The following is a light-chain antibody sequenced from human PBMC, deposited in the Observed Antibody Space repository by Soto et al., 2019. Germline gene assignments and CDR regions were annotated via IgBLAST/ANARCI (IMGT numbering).Light chain of an antibody. J-gene: IGKJ5*01. CDR2: DAS. Sequence: EIVLTQSPATLSLSPGERATLSCRASQSVSNYLAWYQQKPGQAPRLLIYDASNRATGIPGRFRGSGSGTDFTLTISSLEPEDFAVYYCQQRRNWPLITFGQGTRLEIK. CDR3: QQRRNWPLIT. CDR1: QSVSNY. V-gene: IGKV3-11*01.